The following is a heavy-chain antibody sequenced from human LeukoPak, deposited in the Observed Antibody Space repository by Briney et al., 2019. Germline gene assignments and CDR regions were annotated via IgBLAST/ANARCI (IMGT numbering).Heavy chain of an antibody. CDR2: FDPEDGET. D-gene: IGHD5-18*01. Sequence: GASVKVSCKVSGYTLTELSMRWVRQAPGKGLEWMGGFDPEDGETIYAQKFQGRVTMTEDTSTDTAYMELSSLRSEDTAVYYCAIRTADSYGFDAFDIWGQGTMVTVSS. V-gene: IGHV1-24*01. CDR3: AIRTADSYGFDAFDI. J-gene: IGHJ3*02. CDR1: GYTLTELS.